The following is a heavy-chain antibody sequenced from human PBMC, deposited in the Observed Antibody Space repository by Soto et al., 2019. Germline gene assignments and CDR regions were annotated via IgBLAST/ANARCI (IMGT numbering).Heavy chain of an antibody. D-gene: IGHD3-3*01. Sequence: GGSLRLSCAAPGFTFCSHAMSWVPQAPGEGLVWVSAISGSGGSTYYADSVKGRFTISRDNSKNTLYLQMNSLRAEDTAVYYCAKGYVFYDFWSGYYGMDVWGQGTTVTVSS. J-gene: IGHJ6*02. CDR2: ISGSGGST. V-gene: IGHV3-23*01. CDR1: GFTFCSHA. CDR3: AKGYVFYDFWSGYYGMDV.